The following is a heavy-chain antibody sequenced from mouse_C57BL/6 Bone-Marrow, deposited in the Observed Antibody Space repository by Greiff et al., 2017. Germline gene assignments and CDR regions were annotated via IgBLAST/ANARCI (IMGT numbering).Heavy chain of an antibody. J-gene: IGHJ2*01. CDR1: GFNIQAAY. Sequence: VQLQQSGAELVRPGASVKLSCTASGFNIQAAYIPWVKQRPEQGLAWVGWIDPEIGDTEYASKFQGKATITSDTSSNTAYLQLSSLTSEYTAVYYCSSFDGNYFDFWGQGTPLTVAS. CDR2: IDPEIGDT. V-gene: IGHV14-4*01. D-gene: IGHD2-3*01. CDR3: SSFDGNYFDF.